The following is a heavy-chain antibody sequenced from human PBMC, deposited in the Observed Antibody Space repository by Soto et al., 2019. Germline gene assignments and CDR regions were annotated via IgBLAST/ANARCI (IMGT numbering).Heavy chain of an antibody. Sequence: QVQLVESGGGVVQPGRSLSLSCAASGFSFRTFGMHWVRQAPGKGLEWVAVISYDGSNEFYADSVKGRFTISRDNSKNTVDLQMNSLRADDTAVYYCAKDRLGLRYFDWSPCWVWGQVTMVTVSS. CDR2: ISYDGSNE. V-gene: IGHV3-30*18. D-gene: IGHD3-9*01. CDR3: AKDRLGLRYFDWSPCWV. J-gene: IGHJ3*01. CDR1: GFSFRTFG.